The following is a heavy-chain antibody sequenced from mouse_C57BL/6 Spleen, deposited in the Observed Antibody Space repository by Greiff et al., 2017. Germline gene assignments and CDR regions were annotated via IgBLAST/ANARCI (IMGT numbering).Heavy chain of an antibody. CDR3: TVVGYYYAMDY. CDR1: GYTFTDYE. Sequence: QVQLQQSGAELVRPGASVTLSCKASGYTFTDYEMHWVKQTSVHGLEWIGAIDPETGGTAYNQKFKGKAILTADKSSSTAYMELRSLTSEDSAVYYCTVVGYYYAMDYWGQGTSVTVSS. D-gene: IGHD1-1*01. V-gene: IGHV1-15*01. J-gene: IGHJ4*01. CDR2: IDPETGGT.